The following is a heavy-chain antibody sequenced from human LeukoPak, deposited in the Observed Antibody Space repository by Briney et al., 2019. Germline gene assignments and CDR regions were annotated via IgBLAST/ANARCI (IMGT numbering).Heavy chain of an antibody. CDR2: IYYSGST. J-gene: IGHJ4*02. V-gene: IGHV4-59*01. Sequence: PSETLSLTCTVSGGSISSYYWSWIRQPPGKGLEWIGNIYYSGSTNYNPSLKSRVTISVDTSKNQFSLKLSSVTAADTAVYYCARVADSSGWLFPLGFWGQGTLVTVSS. CDR1: GGSISSYY. CDR3: ARVADSSGWLFPLGF. D-gene: IGHD6-19*01.